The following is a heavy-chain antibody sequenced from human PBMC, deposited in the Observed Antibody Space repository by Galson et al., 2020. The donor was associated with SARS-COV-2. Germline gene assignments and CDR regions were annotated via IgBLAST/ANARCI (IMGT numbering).Heavy chain of an antibody. CDR2: ISYDGSNK. CDR3: AREGIAAAGTHFDY. J-gene: IGHJ4*02. Sequence: GGSLRLSCAASGFTFSSYAMHWVRQAPGKGLEWVAVISYDGSNKYYADSVKGRFTISRDNSKNTLYLQMNSLRAEDTAVYYCAREGIAAAGTHFDYWGQGTLVTVSS. D-gene: IGHD6-13*01. V-gene: IGHV3-30-3*01. CDR1: GFTFSSYA.